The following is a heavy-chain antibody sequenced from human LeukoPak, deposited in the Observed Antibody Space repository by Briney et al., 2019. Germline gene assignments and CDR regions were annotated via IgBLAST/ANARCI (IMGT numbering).Heavy chain of an antibody. J-gene: IGHJ5*02. V-gene: IGHV1-69*05. CDR1: GGTFSSYA. CDR2: IIPIFGTA. D-gene: IGHD6-19*01. CDR3: AREELYSTGWQPSP. Sequence: SVKVSCKASGGTFSSYAISWVRQAPGQGLEWMGGIIPIFGTANYAQKFQGRVTITTDATTSTAYMELSSLRSEDTAVYYCAREELYSTGWQPSPWGQGTLVTVSP.